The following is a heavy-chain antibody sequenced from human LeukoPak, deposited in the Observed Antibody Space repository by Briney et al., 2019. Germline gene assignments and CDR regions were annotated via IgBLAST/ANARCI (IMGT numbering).Heavy chain of an antibody. J-gene: IGHJ3*02. CDR3: ARESGNHDAFDI. CDR2: IWYDGSNK. CDR1: GFSFRNYW. Sequence: PGGSLRLSCAASGFSFRNYWMGWVRQAPGKGLEWVAVIWYDGSNKYYADSVKGRFTISRDNSKNTLYLQMNSLRAEDTALYYCARESGNHDAFDIWGQGTMVTVSS. D-gene: IGHD4-23*01. V-gene: IGHV3-33*08.